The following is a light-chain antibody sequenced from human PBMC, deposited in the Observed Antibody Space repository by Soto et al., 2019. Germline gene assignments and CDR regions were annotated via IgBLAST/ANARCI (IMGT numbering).Light chain of an antibody. CDR3: QQRSNWPSVT. V-gene: IGKV3-11*01. Sequence: EIVLTQSPATLSLSPGERATLSCRASQSVSSYLAWYQQKPGQAPRLLIYDASNRATGIPARFSGSGSGTDFTLTIGSLEPEDFAVYYCQQRSNWPSVTFGGGTKVDIK. CDR2: DAS. J-gene: IGKJ4*01. CDR1: QSVSSY.